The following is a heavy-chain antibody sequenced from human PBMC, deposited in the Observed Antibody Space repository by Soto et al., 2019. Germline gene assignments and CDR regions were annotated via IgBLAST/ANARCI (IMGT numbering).Heavy chain of an antibody. D-gene: IGHD3-10*01. CDR3: ARDPNYCGSGRGHWFDP. Sequence: SETLSLTCTVSGGSISSYSWSWIRQSPGKGPEWIGYIYYSGSTNYNPSLKGRVAISADTSKNQFSLNLRSVTAADTAVYFCARDPNYCGSGRGHWFDPWGQGTLVTVSS. V-gene: IGHV4-59*01. J-gene: IGHJ5*02. CDR2: IYYSGST. CDR1: GGSISSYS.